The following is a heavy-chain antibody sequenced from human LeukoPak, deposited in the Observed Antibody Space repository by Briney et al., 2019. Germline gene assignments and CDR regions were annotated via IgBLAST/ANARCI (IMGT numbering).Heavy chain of an antibody. Sequence: GASVKVSCKASGGTFSSYAISWVRQAPGQGLEWMGGIIPIFGTANYAQKFQGRVTITRDTSASTAYMELSSLRSEDMAVYYCARGHSSSWYVPGDLDYWGQGTLVTVSS. CDR3: ARGHSSSWYVPGDLDY. V-gene: IGHV1-69*05. CDR1: GGTFSSYA. CDR2: IIPIFGTA. D-gene: IGHD6-13*01. J-gene: IGHJ4*02.